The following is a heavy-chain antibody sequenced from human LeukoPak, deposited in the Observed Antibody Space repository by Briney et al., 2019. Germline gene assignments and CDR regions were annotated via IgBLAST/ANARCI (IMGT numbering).Heavy chain of an antibody. Sequence: SETLSLTCAVSGGSISSNKWWSWVRQSPGKGLEWIGEIFHSGSTNYNPSLKSRVTISVDKSKSQFSLKLSSVTAADTAVYYCARVRYDSSGYYEVYYYGMDVWGQGTTVTVSS. D-gene: IGHD3-22*01. CDR2: IFHSGST. CDR1: GGSISSNKW. CDR3: ARVRYDSSGYYEVYYYGMDV. V-gene: IGHV4-4*02. J-gene: IGHJ6*02.